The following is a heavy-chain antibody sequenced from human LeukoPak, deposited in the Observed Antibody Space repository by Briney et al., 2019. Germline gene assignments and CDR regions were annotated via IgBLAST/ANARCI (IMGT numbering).Heavy chain of an antibody. CDR1: GGSISSSSYY. J-gene: IGHJ4*02. CDR2: IYYSGST. D-gene: IGHD6-19*01. CDR3: ARQGIAVAGTCVDY. Sequence: SETLSLTCTVPGGSISSSSYYWGWIRQPPGKGLEWIGSIYYSGSTYYNPSLKSRVTISVDTSKNQFSLKLSSVPAADTAVYYCARQGIAVAGTCVDYWGQGTLVTVSS. V-gene: IGHV4-39*01.